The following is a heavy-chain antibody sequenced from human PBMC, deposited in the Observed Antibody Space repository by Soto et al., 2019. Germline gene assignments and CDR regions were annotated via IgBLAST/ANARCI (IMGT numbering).Heavy chain of an antibody. V-gene: IGHV1-69*13. CDR1: GGTFSSYA. D-gene: IGHD1-26*01. CDR3: AMYSGSYFRRLQFDY. J-gene: IGHJ4*02. Sequence: SVKVSCKASGGTFSSYAISWVRQAPGQGLEWMGGIIPIFGTANYAQKFQGRVTITADEPTSTAYMELSSLRSEDTAVYYCAMYSGSYFRRLQFDYWGQGTLVTVSS. CDR2: IIPIFGTA.